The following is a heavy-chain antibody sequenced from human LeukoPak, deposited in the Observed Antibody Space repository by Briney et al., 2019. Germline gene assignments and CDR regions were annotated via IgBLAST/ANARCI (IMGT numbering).Heavy chain of an antibody. CDR2: IYYSGST. V-gene: IGHV4-59*01. Sequence: SETLSLTCTVPGGSISSYYWSWIRQPPGEGLEWIGYIYYSGSTNYNPSLKSRVTISVDTSKNQFSPKLNSVTAADTAVYYCARGGYSYGSNFDYWGQGTLVTVSS. CDR1: GGSISSYY. J-gene: IGHJ4*02. CDR3: ARGGYSYGSNFDY. D-gene: IGHD5-18*01.